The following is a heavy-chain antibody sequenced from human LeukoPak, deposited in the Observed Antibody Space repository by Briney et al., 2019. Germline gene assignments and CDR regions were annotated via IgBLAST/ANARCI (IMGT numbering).Heavy chain of an antibody. CDR3: AKDRHDGYNPRGSFDY. CDR1: GFTFSDYY. J-gene: IGHJ4*02. CDR2: ISSSGTTI. Sequence: GGSLRLSCAASGFTFSDYYMSWIRQAPGKGLEWVSFISSSGTTIYYADSVKGRFTISRDNAKNSLYLQMNSLRAEDTAVYYCAKDRHDGYNPRGSFDYWGQGTLVTVSS. D-gene: IGHD5-24*01. V-gene: IGHV3-11*01.